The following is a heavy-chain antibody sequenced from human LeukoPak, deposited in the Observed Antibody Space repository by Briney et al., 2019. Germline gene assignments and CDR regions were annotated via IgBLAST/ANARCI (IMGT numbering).Heavy chain of an antibody. J-gene: IGHJ4*02. V-gene: IGHV3-23*01. Sequence: PGGSLGLSCPASGFPFIGYAMSWVRQPPGKGLGGVSAISGSGGSIYYADSVKGRFTVSRDNSKNTLYLQMNTLRAEDTAVYYCAREGGPYRPLDYSGQGTLVTVSS. CDR2: ISGSGGSI. CDR1: GFPFIGYA. CDR3: AREGGPYRPLDY.